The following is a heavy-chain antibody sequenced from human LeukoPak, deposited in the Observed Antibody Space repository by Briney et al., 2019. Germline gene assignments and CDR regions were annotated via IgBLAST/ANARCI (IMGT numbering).Heavy chain of an antibody. D-gene: IGHD3-22*01. CDR3: AGGVHYYYSRGYLYY. J-gene: IGHJ4*02. CDR2: IYTSGST. V-gene: IGHV4-4*07. Sequence: PSETLSLTCTVSGGSISSYYWSWIRQPAGKGLEWIGRIYTSGSTNYNPSLKSRVTMSVDTSKNQFSLKLSSVTAADPAVYYWAGGVHYYYSRGYLYYWGQGTLVTVSS. CDR1: GGSISSYY.